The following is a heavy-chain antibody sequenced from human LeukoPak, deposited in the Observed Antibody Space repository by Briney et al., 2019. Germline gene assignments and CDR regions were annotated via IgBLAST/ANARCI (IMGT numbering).Heavy chain of an antibody. CDR1: GFTFSSYA. V-gene: IGHV3-23*01. J-gene: IGHJ4*02. CDR3: AKASNDYYDSSGRGY. Sequence: GGSLRLSCAASGFTFSSYAMSWVRQASGKGLEWVSAISGSGGSTYYADSVKGRFTISRDNSKNTLYLQMNSLRAEDTAVYYCAKASNDYYDSSGRGYWGQGTLVTVSS. CDR2: ISGSGGST. D-gene: IGHD3-22*01.